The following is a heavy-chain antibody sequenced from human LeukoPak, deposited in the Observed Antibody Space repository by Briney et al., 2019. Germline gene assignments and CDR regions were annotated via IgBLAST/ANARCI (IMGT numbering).Heavy chain of an antibody. D-gene: IGHD3-3*01. Sequence: PGGSLRLSCEASGFTFSSYWMHWVRQAPGKGLVWVSRIFNGGSATDYADSVKGRFTISRDNSKSTLYLQMNSLRAEDTAVYYCAKENDFVYWGQGTLVTVSS. CDR2: IFNGGSAT. CDR1: GFTFSSYW. CDR3: AKENDFVY. V-gene: IGHV3-74*01. J-gene: IGHJ4*02.